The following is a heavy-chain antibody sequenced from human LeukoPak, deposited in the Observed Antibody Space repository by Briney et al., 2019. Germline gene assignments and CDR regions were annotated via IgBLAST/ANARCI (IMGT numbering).Heavy chain of an antibody. V-gene: IGHV3-20*04. D-gene: IGHD1-26*01. CDR2: INWNGGST. J-gene: IGHJ4*02. CDR1: GFTFDDYG. CDR3: AERGAEVGATVAPGDY. Sequence: GGSLRLSSAASGFTFDDYGMSWVRQAPGKGLEWVSGINWNGGSTGYADSVKGRFTISRDNSKNTVYLQMNSLRAEDTAVYYCAERGAEVGATVAPGDYWGQGTLVTVSS.